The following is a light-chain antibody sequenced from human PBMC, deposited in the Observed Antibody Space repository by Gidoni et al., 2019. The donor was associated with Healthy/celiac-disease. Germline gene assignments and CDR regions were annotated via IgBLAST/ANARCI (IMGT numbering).Light chain of an antibody. Sequence: DIVMTQSPLSLPVTPGEPASISCRSSQSLLHSNGYNYLDWYLQKPGQSPQLLIYLGSNRASGVPDRFSGSGSGTDFTLKISRVEAEDVGVYYCMQAIQNSWTFGQGTKVEIK. CDR3: MQAIQNSWT. CDR1: QSLLHSNGYNY. V-gene: IGKV2-28*01. CDR2: LGS. J-gene: IGKJ1*01.